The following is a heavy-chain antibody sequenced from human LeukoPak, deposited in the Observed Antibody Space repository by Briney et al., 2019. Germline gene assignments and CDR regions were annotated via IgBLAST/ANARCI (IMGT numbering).Heavy chain of an antibody. CDR3: AKDRALRAARSIKYYFDY. Sequence: GGSLRLSCAASGFTLSSYAMSWVRQAPGKGLEWVSAISGSGGSTYYADSVKGRFTISRDNSKNTLYLQMNSLRAEDTAVYYCAKDRALRAARSIKYYFDYWGQGTLVTVSS. CDR1: GFTLSSYA. CDR2: ISGSGGST. V-gene: IGHV3-23*01. J-gene: IGHJ4*02. D-gene: IGHD6-6*01.